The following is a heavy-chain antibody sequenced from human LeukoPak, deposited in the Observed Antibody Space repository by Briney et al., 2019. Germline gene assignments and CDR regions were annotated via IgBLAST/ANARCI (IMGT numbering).Heavy chain of an antibody. CDR3: ARNEYGDYGLDY. V-gene: IGHV3-72*01. CDR1: GFTFSDHY. Sequence: GGSLRLSCAASGFTFSDHYMDWVRQAPGKGLEWVGRTRNKANSYTTEYAASVKGRFSISRDGSKNSLYLQMNSLKTEDTAVYYCARNEYGDYGLDYWGQGTLVTVSS. CDR2: TRNKANSYTT. D-gene: IGHD4-17*01. J-gene: IGHJ4*02.